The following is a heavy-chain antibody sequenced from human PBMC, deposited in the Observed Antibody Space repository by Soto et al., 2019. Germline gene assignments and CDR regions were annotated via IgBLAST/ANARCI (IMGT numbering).Heavy chain of an antibody. V-gene: IGHV4-30-2*01. Sequence: QLQLQESGSGLVKPSQTLSLTCAVSGGSISSGVYSWNWIRQPPGKGLEWIGYIYHSGSTYYNPSLKSRVTISVDRSMNQFSLRLSSVTAADTAVYYCARGERGYSYGYAEPYYYGMDVWGQGTTVTVSS. J-gene: IGHJ6*02. CDR3: ARGERGYSYGYAEPYYYGMDV. CDR2: IYHSGST. D-gene: IGHD5-18*01. CDR1: GGSISSGVYS.